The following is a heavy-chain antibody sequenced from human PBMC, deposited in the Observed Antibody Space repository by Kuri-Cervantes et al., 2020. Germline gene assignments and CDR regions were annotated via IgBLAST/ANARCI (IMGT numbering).Heavy chain of an antibody. D-gene: IGHD3-3*01. CDR2: INPNSGGT. J-gene: IGHJ4*02. Sequence: ASVKVSCKASGYIFTDYYMHWVRQAPGQGLEWMGWINPNSGGTNYAQKFQGRVTMTRDTSISTAYVELSRLRSDDTAVYYCALFKGSLDYWGQGTLVTVSS. CDR3: ALFKGSLDY. V-gene: IGHV1-2*02. CDR1: GYIFTDYY.